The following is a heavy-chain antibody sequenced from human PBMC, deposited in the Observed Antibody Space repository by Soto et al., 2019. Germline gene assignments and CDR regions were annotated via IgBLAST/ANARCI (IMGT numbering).Heavy chain of an antibody. CDR2: INPSGGST. Sequence: ASVKVSCKASGYTFTNYALHWVRQAPGQGLEWMGIINPSGGSTSYAQKFQGRVTMTTDTSTSTAYMELRSLRSDDTAVYYCARDQGNNWFDPWGQGTLVTVSS. V-gene: IGHV1-46*01. CDR1: GYTFTNYA. CDR3: ARDQGNNWFDP. J-gene: IGHJ5*02.